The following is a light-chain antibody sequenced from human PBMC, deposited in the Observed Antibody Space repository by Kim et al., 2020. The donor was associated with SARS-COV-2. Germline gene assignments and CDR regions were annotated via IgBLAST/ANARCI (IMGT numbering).Light chain of an antibody. CDR2: DAS. J-gene: IGKJ1*01. CDR3: QQRSNWPPEP. V-gene: IGKV3-11*01. Sequence: SPGERATLSCRASQSVSSYLAWYQQKPGQAPRLLIYDASNRATGIPARFSGSGSGTDFTLTISSLEPEDFAVYYCQQRSNWPPEPFGQGTKVDIK. CDR1: QSVSSY.